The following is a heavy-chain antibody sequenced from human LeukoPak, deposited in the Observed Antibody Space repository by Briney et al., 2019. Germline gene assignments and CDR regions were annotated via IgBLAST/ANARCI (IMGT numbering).Heavy chain of an antibody. CDR3: ARQFLVGSTFHAFDL. V-gene: IGHV4-4*07. J-gene: IGHJ3*01. D-gene: IGHD1-26*01. CDR2: IYTSGST. Sequence: SETLSLTCTVSSGSISSYYWSWIRQPAGEGLEWIGRIYTSGSTNYNPSLKSRVTMSVDTSKNQFSLKLSSVTAADMAVYFCARQFLVGSTFHAFDLWGQGTRVTVSS. CDR1: SGSISSYY.